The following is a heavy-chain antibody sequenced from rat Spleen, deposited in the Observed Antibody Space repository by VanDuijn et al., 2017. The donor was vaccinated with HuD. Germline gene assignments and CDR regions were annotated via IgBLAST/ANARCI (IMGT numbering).Heavy chain of an antibody. D-gene: IGHD1-11*01. CDR3: AREDYGGYSGYYFDY. Sequence: QVQLKESGPGLVQPSQTLSLTCTVSGFSLTSYNLHWVRQPTGKGLEWMGIIWTGGSKDYNSALKSRLSISRDTSKSQVFLKMNSLQTEDIATYYCAREDYGGYSGYYFDYWGQGVMVTVSS. CDR1: GFSLTSYN. J-gene: IGHJ2*01. CDR2: IWTGGSK. V-gene: IGHV2-30*01.